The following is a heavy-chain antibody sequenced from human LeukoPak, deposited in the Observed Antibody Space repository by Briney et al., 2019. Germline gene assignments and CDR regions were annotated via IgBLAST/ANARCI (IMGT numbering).Heavy chain of an antibody. Sequence: GGSLRLSCAASGFTFSSYGMHWVRQGPGKGLEWVAFIRYDGIHRYYADSVRGRFTISRDNSKNTLYLQMNSLRAEDTAVYYCAKDGPSSSCGYFDYWGQGTLVTVSS. CDR2: IRYDGIHR. CDR1: GFTFSSYG. D-gene: IGHD6-13*01. V-gene: IGHV3-30*02. J-gene: IGHJ4*02. CDR3: AKDGPSSSCGYFDY.